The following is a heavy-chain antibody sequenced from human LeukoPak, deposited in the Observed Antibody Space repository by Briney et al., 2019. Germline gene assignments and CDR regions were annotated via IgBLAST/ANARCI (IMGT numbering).Heavy chain of an antibody. V-gene: IGHV3-66*01. J-gene: IGHJ4*02. CDR1: GFTVSSNY. D-gene: IGHD1-14*01. CDR2: IYSGGST. Sequence: GGSLRLSCAASGFTVSSNYMSWVRQAPGKGLEWVSVIYSGGSTYYADSVKGRFTISRDNSKNTLYLQMNSLRAEDTAVYYCARATEPSLGPCSYWGQGTLVTVSS. CDR3: ARATEPSLGPCSY.